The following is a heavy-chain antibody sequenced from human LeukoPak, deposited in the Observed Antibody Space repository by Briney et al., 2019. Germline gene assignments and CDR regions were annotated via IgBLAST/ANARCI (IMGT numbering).Heavy chain of an antibody. D-gene: IGHD1-1*01. V-gene: IGHV4-30-2*01. CDR1: GGSISSGGYS. Sequence: SQTLSLTCAVSGGSISSGGYSWSWIRQPPGKGLEWIGYIYHCGSTYYNPSLKSRVTISVDRSKNQFSLKLSSVTAADTAVYYCVREDWNHALDIWGQGTMVTVSS. J-gene: IGHJ3*02. CDR3: VREDWNHALDI. CDR2: IYHCGST.